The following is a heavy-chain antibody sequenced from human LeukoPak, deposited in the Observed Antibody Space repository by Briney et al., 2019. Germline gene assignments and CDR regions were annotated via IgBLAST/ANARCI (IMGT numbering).Heavy chain of an antibody. CDR2: ISSSSSSI. D-gene: IGHD3-16*01. CDR3: ARDFTSLVRYLGEY. Sequence: PGGSLRLSCAASGFIFSSYNMNWVRQAPGKGLEWVSYISSSSSSIYYADSVKGRFTISRDNAKNSLYLQMNSLRAEDTAVYYCARDFTSLVRYLGEYWGQGTLVTVSS. V-gene: IGHV3-21*05. CDR1: GFIFSSYN. J-gene: IGHJ4*02.